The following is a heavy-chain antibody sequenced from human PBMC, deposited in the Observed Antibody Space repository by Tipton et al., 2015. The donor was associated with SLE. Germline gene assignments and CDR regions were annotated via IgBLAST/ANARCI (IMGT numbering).Heavy chain of an antibody. CDR3: AREYHVFRYLDWLGGGDY. J-gene: IGHJ4*02. V-gene: IGHV1-18*01. Sequence: QSGAEVKKPGASVKVSCKASGYTFTSYGISWVRQAPGQGLEWMGWISAYNGNTNYAQKLQGRVTMTTDTSTSTAYMELRSLRSDGTAVYYGAREYHVFRYLDWLGGGDYWGQGTLVTVSS. CDR2: ISAYNGNT. CDR1: GYTFTSYG. D-gene: IGHD3-9*01.